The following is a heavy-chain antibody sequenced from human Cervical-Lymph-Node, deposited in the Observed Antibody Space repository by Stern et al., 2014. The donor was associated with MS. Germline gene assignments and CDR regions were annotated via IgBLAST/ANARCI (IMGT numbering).Heavy chain of an antibody. CDR2: INAGNGNT. V-gene: IGHV1-3*01. J-gene: IGHJ4*02. CDR1: GYTFTNYV. CDR3: SREDY. Sequence: QVQLVQSGAEVKKPGASVKVSCKASGYTFTNYVMHWVRQAPGQGLEWMGWINAGNGNTQYSQKFQDRLSITRDTSASTAYMDLSSLRSEDTAVYYCSREDYWGQGTLVTVSS.